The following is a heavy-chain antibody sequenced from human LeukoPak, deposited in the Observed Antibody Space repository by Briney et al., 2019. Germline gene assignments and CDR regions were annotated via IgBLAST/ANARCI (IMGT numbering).Heavy chain of an antibody. CDR3: AREEVRGVIMTN. J-gene: IGHJ4*02. V-gene: IGHV3-53*01. Sequence: GGSLRLSCAASGFTVSSNYMSWVRQAPGKGLEWVSAIYSGGSTFYADSVKGRCTISRDDSKNTLYLQMNSLRAEDTAVYYCAREEVRGVIMTNWGQGTLVTVSS. CDR1: GFTVSSNY. D-gene: IGHD3-10*01. CDR2: IYSGGST.